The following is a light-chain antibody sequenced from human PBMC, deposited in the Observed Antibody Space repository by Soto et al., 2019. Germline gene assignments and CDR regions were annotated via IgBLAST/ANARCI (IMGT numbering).Light chain of an antibody. V-gene: IGKV1-5*03. CDR1: QTINSW. J-gene: IGKJ2*01. CDR3: QQYNSYSYT. Sequence: DIQMTQSPSTLSASVGDRVTITCRASQTINSWLAWYQYKPGKAPKLLIYKASSLESGVPSRFSGSGSGTEFTLTISSLQPDDFATYYCQQYNSYSYTLGQGTKVDIK. CDR2: KAS.